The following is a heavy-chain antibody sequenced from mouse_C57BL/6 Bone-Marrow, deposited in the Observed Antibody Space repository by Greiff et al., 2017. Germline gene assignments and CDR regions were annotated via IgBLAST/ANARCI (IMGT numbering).Heavy chain of an antibody. CDR3: ARETGYYFDY. Sequence: QVQLQQPGAELVKPGASVKLSRKASGYPFTSFWMHWVKQRPGQGLEWIGMIHPNSGSTNYNEKFKSKATLTVDKSSSTAYMQLSSLTSEDSAVYYCARETGYYFDYWGQGTTLTVSS. J-gene: IGHJ2*01. V-gene: IGHV1-64*01. CDR2: IHPNSGST. CDR1: GYPFTSFW. D-gene: IGHD4-1*01.